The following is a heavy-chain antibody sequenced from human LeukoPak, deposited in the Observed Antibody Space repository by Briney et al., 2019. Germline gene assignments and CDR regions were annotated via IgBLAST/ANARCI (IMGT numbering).Heavy chain of an antibody. J-gene: IGHJ6*03. V-gene: IGHV4-4*07. CDR1: GGSISSYY. CDR3: ARNHDFWSGHYYYYMDV. CDR2: IYTSGST. D-gene: IGHD3-3*01. Sequence: PSETLSLTCTVSGGSISSYYWSWIRQPAGKGLEWIGRIYTSGSTNYNPSLKSRVTISVDTSKNQFSLKLSSVTAADTAVYYCARNHDFWSGHYYYYMDVWGKGTTVTVSS.